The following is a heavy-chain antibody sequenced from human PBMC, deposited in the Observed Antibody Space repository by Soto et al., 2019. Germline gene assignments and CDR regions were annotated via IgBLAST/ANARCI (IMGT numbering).Heavy chain of an antibody. J-gene: IGHJ2*01. CDR3: ARAGWDLLQWLYWYFEL. Sequence: ESGGGVVQPGRSLRLSCAASGFTFSSYAMHWVRQAPGKGLEWVAVISYDGSNKYYADSVKGRFTISKDNSKNTLYLHMTSLRADDTAVYHCARAGWDLLQWLYWYFELSGRGTLVIVSS. CDR2: ISYDGSNK. D-gene: IGHD1-26*01. V-gene: IGHV3-30-3*01. CDR1: GFTFSSYA.